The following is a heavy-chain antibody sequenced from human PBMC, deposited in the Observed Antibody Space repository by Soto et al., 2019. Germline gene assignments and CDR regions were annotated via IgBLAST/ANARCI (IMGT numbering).Heavy chain of an antibody. J-gene: IGHJ6*02. Sequence: QVQLVQSGAEVKKPGSSVKVSCKASGGTFSSYAISWVRQAPGQGLEWMGGIIPIFGTANYAQKFQGRVTITADEATSTAYMELSSLRPEDTAVYYCARDRRSSSWYLLYYYGMDVWGQGTTVTVSS. CDR2: IIPIFGTA. D-gene: IGHD6-13*01. V-gene: IGHV1-69*12. CDR3: ARDRRSSSWYLLYYYGMDV. CDR1: GGTFSSYA.